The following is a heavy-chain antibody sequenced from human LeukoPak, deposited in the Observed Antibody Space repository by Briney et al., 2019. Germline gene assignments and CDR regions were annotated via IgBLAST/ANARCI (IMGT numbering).Heavy chain of an antibody. CDR3: ARDFDMGITPGDDFDF. V-gene: IGHV3-74*01. CDR2: IKEDGTYT. D-gene: IGHD3-9*01. Sequence: GGSLRLSCAASGFSFSKYWMHWVRQTPGAGLVWVSRIKEDGTYTSYADSVKGRFTISRDNARNTVFLQMNSLRAEDTAVYYCARDFDMGITPGDDFDFWGQGTLVTVSS. J-gene: IGHJ4*02. CDR1: GFSFSKYW.